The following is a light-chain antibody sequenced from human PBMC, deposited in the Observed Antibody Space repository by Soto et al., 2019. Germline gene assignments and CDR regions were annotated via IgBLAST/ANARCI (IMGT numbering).Light chain of an antibody. Sequence: EIVMTQSPATLSVSPGERATLSCRASRSVTNNLAWYQQKPGQAPRLLIYDASTRATGIPDRFSGSGSGTEFTLTISSLQSEDSPIYYCQQYNQWPPITFGQGTRLEIK. CDR2: DAS. V-gene: IGKV3-15*01. CDR3: QQYNQWPPIT. J-gene: IGKJ5*01. CDR1: RSVTNN.